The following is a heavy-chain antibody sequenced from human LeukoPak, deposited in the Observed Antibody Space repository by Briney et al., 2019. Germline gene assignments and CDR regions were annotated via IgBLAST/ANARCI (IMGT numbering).Heavy chain of an antibody. D-gene: IGHD3-9*01. CDR1: GGYISSSNYY. J-gene: IGHJ4*02. V-gene: IGHV4-39*07. CDR3: ARALTGYYMHYFDY. CDR2: IFYSGST. Sequence: SETLSLTCTVSGGYISSSNYYWDWIRQPPGKGLEWVASIFYSGSTYFNPSLKSRVTILVDTSKNQFSLKLSSVTAADTAVYYCARALTGYYMHYFDYWGQGTLVTVSS.